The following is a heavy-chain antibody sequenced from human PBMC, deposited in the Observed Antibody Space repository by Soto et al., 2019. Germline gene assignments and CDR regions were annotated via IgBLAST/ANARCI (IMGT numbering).Heavy chain of an antibody. Sequence: QVQLQESGPGLVKPSGTLSLTCAVSGGSISSSNWWSWVRQPPGKGLEWIGEIYHSGSTNYNPSLKSRVTISVDKSKNQSSLKLSSVPAADTAVYYCASVRGGYYYAMDVWGQGTTVTVSS. D-gene: IGHD3-10*02. CDR1: GGSISSSNW. J-gene: IGHJ6*02. V-gene: IGHV4-4*02. CDR2: IYHSGST. CDR3: ASVRGGYYYAMDV.